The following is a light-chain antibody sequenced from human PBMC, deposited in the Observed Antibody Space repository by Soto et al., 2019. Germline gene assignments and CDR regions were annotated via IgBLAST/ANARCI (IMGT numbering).Light chain of an antibody. CDR3: QQYSDSPLT. V-gene: IGKV3-20*01. Sequence: EIVLTQSPGTLSLSPGERATLSCRASQTVRTNYLAWFQHKPGQAPRLLIYGASSRATGIPDRFSGSGSGTDFTLTINRQEPEDFAVYFCQQYSDSPLTFGGGTKVEIK. J-gene: IGKJ4*01. CDR2: GAS. CDR1: QTVRTNY.